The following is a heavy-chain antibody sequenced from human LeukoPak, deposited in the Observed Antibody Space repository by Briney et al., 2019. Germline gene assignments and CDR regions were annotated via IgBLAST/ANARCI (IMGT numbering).Heavy chain of an antibody. Sequence: PGGSLRLSCAASGFTFSNYGMNWVRQAPGKGLEWVSGSASTGRTYYADSVKGRFTISRDNSKTTLYLQMNSLRAEDTAVYYCAKVPTVGVYYDSSGYYYGGDFDCWGQGTLVTVSS. CDR3: AKVPTVGVYYDSSGYYYGGDFDC. CDR2: SASTGRT. D-gene: IGHD3-22*01. CDR1: GFTFSNYG. J-gene: IGHJ4*02. V-gene: IGHV3-23*01.